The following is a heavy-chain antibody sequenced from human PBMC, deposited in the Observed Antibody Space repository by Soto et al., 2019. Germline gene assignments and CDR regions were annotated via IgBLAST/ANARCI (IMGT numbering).Heavy chain of an antibody. CDR1: GFTFSSYG. CDR3: AKDSYYYDSSGYYSYYYYGMDV. D-gene: IGHD3-22*01. Sequence: ESGGGVVQPGRSLRLSCAASGFTFSSYGMHWVRQAPGKGLEWVAVISYDGSNKYYADSVKGRFTISRDNSKNTLYLQMNSLRAEDTAVYYCAKDSYYYDSSGYYSYYYYGMDVWGQGTTVTVSS. J-gene: IGHJ6*02. V-gene: IGHV3-30*18. CDR2: ISYDGSNK.